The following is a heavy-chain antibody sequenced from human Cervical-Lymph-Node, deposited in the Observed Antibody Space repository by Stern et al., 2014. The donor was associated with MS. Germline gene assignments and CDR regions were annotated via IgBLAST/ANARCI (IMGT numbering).Heavy chain of an antibody. Sequence: VQLVESGAEVKKPGSSVKGSCTASGGTFSSYAISWVRQAPGQGPEWMGGIIPIVGTANYAPRFQGRVTITADESTYTAYMELSSLRSEDTAVYYCARDRRHYDPSGGYYFDSWGQGTLVTVSS. CDR2: IIPIVGTA. J-gene: IGHJ4*02. V-gene: IGHV1-69*01. D-gene: IGHD3-22*01. CDR3: ARDRRHYDPSGGYYFDS. CDR1: GGTFSSYA.